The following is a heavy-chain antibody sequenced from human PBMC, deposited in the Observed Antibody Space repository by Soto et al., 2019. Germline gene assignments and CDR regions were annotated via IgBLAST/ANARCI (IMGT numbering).Heavy chain of an antibody. CDR1: GGSISSSSYY. J-gene: IGHJ4*02. V-gene: IGHV4-39*01. D-gene: IGHD3-3*01. CDR2: IYYSGST. CDR3: ARLPWSGYYGIDY. Sequence: QLQLQESGPGLVKPSETLSLTCTVSGGSISSSSYYWGWIRQPPGKGLEWIGSIYYSGSTYYNPSLKSRVTISVDTSKNQFSLKLSSVTAADTAVYYCARLPWSGYYGIDYWGQGTLVTVSS.